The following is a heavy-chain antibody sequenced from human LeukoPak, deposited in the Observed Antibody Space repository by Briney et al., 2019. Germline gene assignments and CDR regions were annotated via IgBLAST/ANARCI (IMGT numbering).Heavy chain of an antibody. CDR2: ISGSGGST. D-gene: IGHD2/OR15-2a*01. J-gene: IGHJ4*02. CDR3: ARPRQPSRSPTYYFDY. V-gene: IGHV3-23*01. Sequence: GGSLRLSCAASGFTFSSYAMSWVRQAPGKGLEWVSDISGSGGSTYYADSVKGRFTISRDNSKNTLYLQMNTLRAEDTAVYYCARPRQPSRSPTYYFDYWGQGTLVTVSS. CDR1: GFTFSSYA.